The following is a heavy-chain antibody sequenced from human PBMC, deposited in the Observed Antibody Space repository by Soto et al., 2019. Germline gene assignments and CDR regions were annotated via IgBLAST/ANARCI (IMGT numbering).Heavy chain of an antibody. J-gene: IGHJ6*02. D-gene: IGHD2-2*03. CDR2: IYSHDDT. V-gene: IGHV4-39*01. CDR3: VRLNGYCVSTKCRGYYGMDV. CDR1: GGSVSSNDYS. Sequence: QLQLQESGPGLVKPSETLSLTCTVSGGSVSSNDYSWGWVRQSPGKGLEWIGAIYSHDDTHYNPSLLSRNTAYVDTSKNEFSSRLTSVTAADAAVYYCVRLNGYCVSTKCRGYYGMDVWGQGTTVTVSS.